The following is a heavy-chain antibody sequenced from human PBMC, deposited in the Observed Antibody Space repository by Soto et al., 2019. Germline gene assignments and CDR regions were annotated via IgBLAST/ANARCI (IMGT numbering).Heavy chain of an antibody. Sequence: EVQLLESGGGLVQPGGSLRLSCAASGFTFSNYAVSWVRQAPGKGLEWVSSISKSGGGTYYADSVKGRFTISRDNSKNTLYLQMNSLKAEDTAVYSCGKTSSLFDYWGQGTLVTVSS. CDR2: ISKSGGGT. D-gene: IGHD6-13*01. V-gene: IGHV3-23*01. CDR1: GFTFSNYA. J-gene: IGHJ4*02. CDR3: GKTSSLFDY.